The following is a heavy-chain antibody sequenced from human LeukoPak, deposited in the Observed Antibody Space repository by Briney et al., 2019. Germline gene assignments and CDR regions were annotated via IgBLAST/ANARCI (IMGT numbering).Heavy chain of an antibody. CDR2: IYYSGST. J-gene: IGHJ4*02. D-gene: IGHD4-17*01. CDR1: GGSIRSYY. V-gene: IGHV4-59*01. CDR3: ARTGSTVTMLYPFDH. Sequence: SETLSLTCTVSGGSIRSYYWSWIRQPPGKGLEWIGYIYYSGSTNYNPSLKSRVSISVDTSRNQFSLKLSSVTAADTAVYYCARTGSTVTMLYPFDHWGQGTLVTVSS.